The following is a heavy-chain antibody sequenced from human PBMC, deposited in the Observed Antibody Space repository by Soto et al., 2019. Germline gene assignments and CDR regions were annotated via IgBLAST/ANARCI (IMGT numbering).Heavy chain of an antibody. D-gene: IGHD3-3*01. Sequence: SETLSLTCAVSGDSISSPNWWSWVRQSPGEGLEWGGEIYHKGSTNYNPSLKSRVVIAVDKSKNQFSLKLTSVTAADTAVYYCERARGAIFGVVIRNWFDPWGQGTLVTVSS. V-gene: IGHV4-4*02. J-gene: IGHJ5*02. CDR2: IYHKGST. CDR1: GDSISSPNW. CDR3: ERARGAIFGVVIRNWFDP.